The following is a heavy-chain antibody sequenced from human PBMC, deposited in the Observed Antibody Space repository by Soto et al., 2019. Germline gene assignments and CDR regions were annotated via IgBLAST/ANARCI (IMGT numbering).Heavy chain of an antibody. Sequence: SETLSLTCTVSGGSISSGGYYWSWIRQHPWKGLEWIGYIYYSGSTYYNPSLKSRVTISVDTSKNQFSLKLSSVTAADTAVYYCARERRGDIVVVPAAPRWFDPWGQGXLVTVYS. CDR3: ARERRGDIVVVPAAPRWFDP. V-gene: IGHV4-31*03. J-gene: IGHJ5*02. D-gene: IGHD2-2*01. CDR2: IYYSGST. CDR1: GGSISSGGYY.